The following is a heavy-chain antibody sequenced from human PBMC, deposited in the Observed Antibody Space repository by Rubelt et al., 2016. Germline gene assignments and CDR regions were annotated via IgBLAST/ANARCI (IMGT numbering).Heavy chain of an antibody. D-gene: IGHD3-22*01. Sequence: QLQLQESGPGLVKPSQTLSLTCTVSGGSISSGGYYWSWIRQHPGKGLEWIGYIYYSGSTYYNPSLKGRVTISVDTSKNQFSLKLSSVTAADTAVYYCARADYYDSSGYHNWFDPWGQGTLVTVSS. J-gene: IGHJ5*02. CDR1: GGSISSGGYY. V-gene: IGHV4-31*03. CDR3: ARADYYDSSGYHNWFDP. CDR2: IYYSGST.